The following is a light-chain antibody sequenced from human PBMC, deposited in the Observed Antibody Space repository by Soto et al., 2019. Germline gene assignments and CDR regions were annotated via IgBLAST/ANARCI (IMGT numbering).Light chain of an antibody. V-gene: IGLV2-14*01. CDR3: SSYTVINTAV. J-gene: IGLJ3*02. Sequence: QSVLTQPASVSGSPGQSISISCTGSSSDVGAYNYVAWYQQQPGKAPKLLIYEVDNRPSGISHRFSGSKSGNTASLTISGLQTEDEADYYCSSYTVINTAVFGGGTKVTVL. CDR1: SSDVGAYNY. CDR2: EVD.